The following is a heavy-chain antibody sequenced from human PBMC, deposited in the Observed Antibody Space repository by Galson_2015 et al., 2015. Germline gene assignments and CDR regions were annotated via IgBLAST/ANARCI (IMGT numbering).Heavy chain of an antibody. Sequence: SVKVSCKASGYTFTSYDINWVRQATGQGLEWMGWMNPNSGNTGYAQKFQGRVTMTRNTSISTAYMELSSLRSEDTAVYYCARGPTMVRGVIDYWGQGTLVTVSS. CDR2: MNPNSGNT. D-gene: IGHD3-10*01. V-gene: IGHV1-8*01. J-gene: IGHJ4*02. CDR3: ARGPTMVRGVIDY. CDR1: GYTFTSYD.